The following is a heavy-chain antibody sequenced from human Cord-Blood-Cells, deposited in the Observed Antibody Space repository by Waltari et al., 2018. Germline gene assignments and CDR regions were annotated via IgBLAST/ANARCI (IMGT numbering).Heavy chain of an antibody. Sequence: QVQLQQWGAGLLKPSETLSLTCAVYGGSFSGYYWSWIRQPPGQGLEWIGEINHSGSTNYNPYLKSRVTISVDTSKNQFSLKLSSVTAADTAVYYCARGQFDVLMVYAKVGWFDPWGQGTLVTVSS. D-gene: IGHD2-8*01. V-gene: IGHV4-34*01. J-gene: IGHJ5*02. CDR3: ARGQFDVLMVYAKVGWFDP. CDR2: INHSGST. CDR1: GGSFSGYY.